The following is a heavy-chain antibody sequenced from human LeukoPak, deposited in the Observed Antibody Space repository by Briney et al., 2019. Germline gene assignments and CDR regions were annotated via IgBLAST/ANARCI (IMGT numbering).Heavy chain of an antibody. CDR2: IYHSGST. D-gene: IGHD2-15*01. CDR1: GGSISGSNW. CDR3: ARARVAIYYYYGMDV. J-gene: IGHJ6*02. Sequence: SETLSLTCAVSGGSISGSNWWSWVRQPPGKGLEWIGEIYHSGSTNYNPSLKSRVTISVDKSKNQFSLKLSSVTAADTAVYYCARARVAIYYYYGMDVWGQGTTVTVSS. V-gene: IGHV4-4*02.